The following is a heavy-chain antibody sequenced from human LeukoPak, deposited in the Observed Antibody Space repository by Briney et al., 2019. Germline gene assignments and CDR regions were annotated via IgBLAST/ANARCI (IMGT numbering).Heavy chain of an antibody. D-gene: IGHD2-21*01. CDR2: IIPIFGTA. V-gene: IGHV1-69*06. J-gene: IGHJ4*02. CDR3: AREHIGGGYYFDY. Sequence: SVKVSCKASGGTFSSYAISWVRQAPGQGLEWMGGIIPIFGTANYAQKFQGRVTITADKSTSTAYMELSSLRSEDTAVYYCAREHIGGGYYFDYWGQGTLVTVSS. CDR1: GGTFSSYA.